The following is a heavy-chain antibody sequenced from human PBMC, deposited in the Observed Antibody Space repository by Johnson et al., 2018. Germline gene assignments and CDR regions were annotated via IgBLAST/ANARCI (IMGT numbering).Heavy chain of an antibody. Sequence: VQLVQSGGGLVKPGGSLRLSCAASGFSFSSYNMHWVRQAPGKGLEWVSSISSTTRYIYYAGSVKGRFTVSRDTAGNALYLQMNPLRAEDAAVYYFARGYSSGLGYYMDVWGKGTTVTVSS. V-gene: IGHV3-21*01. CDR1: GFSFSSYN. J-gene: IGHJ6*03. CDR3: ARGYSSGLGYYMDV. D-gene: IGHD6-19*01. CDR2: ISSTTRYI.